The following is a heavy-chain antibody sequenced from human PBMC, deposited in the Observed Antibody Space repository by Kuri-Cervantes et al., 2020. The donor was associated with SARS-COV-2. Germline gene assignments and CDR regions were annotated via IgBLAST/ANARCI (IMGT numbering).Heavy chain of an antibody. CDR3: ARDRVGVHDC. CDR2: ISYDGNNT. Sequence: GSLKISCAASGFTLSSFAIHWVRQAPGKGLEWVAIISYDGNNTYYADSVKGRFTISRDNSRNTLYLQMNSLRTEDTAIYYCARDRVGVHDCWGQGTLVTVSS. J-gene: IGHJ4*02. D-gene: IGHD2-21*01. V-gene: IGHV3-30-3*01. CDR1: GFTLSSFA.